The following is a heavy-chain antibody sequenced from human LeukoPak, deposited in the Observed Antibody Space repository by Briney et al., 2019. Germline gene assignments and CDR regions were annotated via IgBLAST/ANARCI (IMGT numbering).Heavy chain of an antibody. D-gene: IGHD4-17*01. CDR1: GFTFSSYE. Sequence: GESLRLSCAASGFTFSSYEMNWVRQAPGKGLEWVSYISSSGSTIYYADSVKGRFTISRDNAKNSLYLQMNSLRAEDTAVYYCARGYYGDCQSWGQGTMVTVSS. J-gene: IGHJ3*01. V-gene: IGHV3-48*03. CDR2: ISSSGSTI. CDR3: ARGYYGDCQS.